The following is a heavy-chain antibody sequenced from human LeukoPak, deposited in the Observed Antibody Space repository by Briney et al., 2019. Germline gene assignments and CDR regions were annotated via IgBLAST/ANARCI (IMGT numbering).Heavy chain of an antibody. D-gene: IGHD5-18*01. CDR2: IHYSGST. CDR3: ARRSYGTDYFDY. J-gene: IGHJ4*02. CDR1: GFTFSNTW. V-gene: IGHV4-59*08. Sequence: GSLRLSCAASGFTFSNTWMSWVRQAPGKGLECIGYIHYSGSTNYNPSLKSRVTISVDTSKNQFSLKLSSVTAADTAVYYCARRSYGTDYFDYWGQGTLVTVSS.